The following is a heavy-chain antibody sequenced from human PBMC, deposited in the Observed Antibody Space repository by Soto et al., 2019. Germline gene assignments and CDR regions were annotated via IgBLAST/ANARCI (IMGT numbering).Heavy chain of an antibody. Sequence: QLVESGGGLVQPGGSLRLSCEASGFTFSGYWMSWVPQAPGKGLEWVADIKHDGSVQYYVDSVKGRFTISRDNAKKLLYLQMNGLRAEDTALYYCARAPYSNAWYRFDLWGQGTLVTVSS. V-gene: IGHV3-7*03. J-gene: IGHJ4*02. CDR1: GFTFSGYW. CDR2: IKHDGSVQ. CDR3: ARAPYSNAWYRFDL. D-gene: IGHD4-4*01.